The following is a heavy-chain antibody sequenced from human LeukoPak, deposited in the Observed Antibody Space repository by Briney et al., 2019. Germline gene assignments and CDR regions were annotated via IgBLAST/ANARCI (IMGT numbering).Heavy chain of an antibody. D-gene: IGHD3-22*01. V-gene: IGHV3-30*18. CDR3: AKVHLAYYYDSDGYGFQDH. CDR2: ISYDGNNK. CDR1: GFTFSSYG. Sequence: GGSLRLSCAASGFTFSSYGMHWVRQAPGKGLEWVAVISYDGNNKYYGDSVKGRFTISRDNSKNTLFLQMNSLRTEDTAVYYCAKVHLAYYYDSDGYGFQDHWGQGALVTFSS. J-gene: IGHJ4*02.